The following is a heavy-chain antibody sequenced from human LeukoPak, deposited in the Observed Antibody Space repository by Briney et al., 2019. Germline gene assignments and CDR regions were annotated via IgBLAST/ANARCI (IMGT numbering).Heavy chain of an antibody. Sequence: SETLSPTCTVSGGSISSGDYYWSWVRQPPGKALEWIGYIYFSGTTYYKPALKSRVSMSVDTSKNQFSLKLSSVTAADTAMYYCARSTGWLQPFDYWGQGTLVTVS. V-gene: IGHV4-30-4*01. D-gene: IGHD5-24*01. J-gene: IGHJ4*02. CDR3: ARSTGWLQPFDY. CDR2: IYFSGTT. CDR1: GGSISSGDYY.